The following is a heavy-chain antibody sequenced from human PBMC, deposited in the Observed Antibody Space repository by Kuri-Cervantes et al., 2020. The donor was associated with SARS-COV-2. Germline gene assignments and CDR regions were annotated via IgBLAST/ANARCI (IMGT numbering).Heavy chain of an antibody. D-gene: IGHD2-2*02. V-gene: IGHV1-18*04. CDR1: GYIFTNYG. J-gene: IGHJ6*02. Sequence: ASVKVSCKASGYIFTNYGISWVRQAPGQGLEWMGWISARTGNTHYLQKFEGRFTMTTDTSTSTGYMVLGSLRSDDTAVYYCARDGCSSTTCYIRGQTHYYGMDVWGQGTTVTVSS. CDR2: ISARTGNT. CDR3: ARDGCSSTTCYIRGQTHYYGMDV.